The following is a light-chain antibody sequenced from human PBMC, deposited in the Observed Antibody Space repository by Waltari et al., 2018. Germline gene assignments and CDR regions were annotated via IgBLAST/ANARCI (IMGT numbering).Light chain of an antibody. Sequence: ESVLTQSPGTLSLSPGERVTLSCRASQTIKSSHLAWYQQKAGQAPSFLIYGASSRATGIPDRFSGGGSGTDFTLTINRLQPEDFAVYHCQQYGSSPYTFGQGTKLAIK. CDR3: QQYGSSPYT. CDR2: GAS. V-gene: IGKV3-20*01. J-gene: IGKJ2*01. CDR1: QTIKSSH.